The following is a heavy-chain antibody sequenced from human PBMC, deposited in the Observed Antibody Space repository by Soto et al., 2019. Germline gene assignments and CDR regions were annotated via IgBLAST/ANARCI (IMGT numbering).Heavy chain of an antibody. J-gene: IGHJ6*03. D-gene: IGHD3-3*01. Sequence: SETLSLTCTVSGGSISSSSYYWGWIRQPPGKGLEWIGSIYYSGSTYYNPSLKSRVTISVDTSKNQFSLKLSSVTAADTAVYYCARQVRFLEWYLGYYMDVWGKGTTVTVSS. CDR1: GGSISSSSYY. CDR3: ARQVRFLEWYLGYYMDV. V-gene: IGHV4-39*01. CDR2: IYYSGST.